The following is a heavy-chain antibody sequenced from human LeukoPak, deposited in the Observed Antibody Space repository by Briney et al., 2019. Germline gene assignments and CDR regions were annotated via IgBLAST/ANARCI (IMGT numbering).Heavy chain of an antibody. CDR1: GFTFSSHA. CDR2: IYYSGST. Sequence: LRLSCAASGFTFSSHAMSWIRQPPGKGLEGIGYIYYSGSTYYNPSLKSRVTISVDTSKNQFSLKLSSVTAADTAVYYCARVHYGSGSLYYYYYYMDVWGKGTTATVSS. CDR3: ARVHYGSGSLYYYYYYMDV. D-gene: IGHD3-10*01. J-gene: IGHJ6*03. V-gene: IGHV4-30-4*08.